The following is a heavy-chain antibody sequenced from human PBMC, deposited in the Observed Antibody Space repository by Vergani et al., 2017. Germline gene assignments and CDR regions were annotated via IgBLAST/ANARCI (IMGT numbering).Heavy chain of an antibody. J-gene: IGHJ4*02. CDR2: TRYDGSNK. D-gene: IGHD6-19*01. V-gene: IGHV3-30*02. CDR1: GFTFTNYG. CDR3: AKXHSRWSSGWSNGDY. Sequence: QVQLVESGGGVVQPGGSLILSCAASGFTFTNYGMHWVRQAPGKGLEWVAFTRYDGSNKYYADSVKGRFTISRDNSKNTLYLQMNSLRAEDTAVYYCAKXHSRWSSGWSNGDYWGQGTLVTVSS.